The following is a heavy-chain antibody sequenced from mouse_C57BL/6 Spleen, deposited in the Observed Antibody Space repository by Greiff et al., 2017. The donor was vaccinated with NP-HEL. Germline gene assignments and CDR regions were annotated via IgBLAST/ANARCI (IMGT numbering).Heavy chain of an antibody. CDR3: ARITTVVARNYFDY. J-gene: IGHJ2*01. CDR2: INPNNGGT. Sequence: EVKLQQSGPELVKPGASVKIPCKASGYTFTDYNMDWVKQSHGKSLEWIGDINPNNGGTIYNQKFKGKATLTVDKSSSTAYMELRSLTSEDTAVYYCARITTVVARNYFDYWGQGTTLTVSS. V-gene: IGHV1-18*01. CDR1: GYTFTDYN. D-gene: IGHD1-1*01.